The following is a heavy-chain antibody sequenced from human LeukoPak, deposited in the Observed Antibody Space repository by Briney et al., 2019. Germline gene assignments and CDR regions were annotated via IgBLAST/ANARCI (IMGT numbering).Heavy chain of an antibody. Sequence: GALRLSCAASGFTFSDSYMTWIRQAPGKGLELLSYISGSASDVNYIDSVRGRFTISRDNAKNSLYLHMNSLTVEDTAVYYCSRDPRNNDYWGQGTLVTVSS. V-gene: IGHV3-11*01. CDR3: SRDPRNNDY. CDR1: GFTFSDSY. J-gene: IGHJ4*02. CDR2: ISGSASDV.